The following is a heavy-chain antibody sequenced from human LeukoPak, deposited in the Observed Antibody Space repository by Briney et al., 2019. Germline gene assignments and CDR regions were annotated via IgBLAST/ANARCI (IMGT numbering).Heavy chain of an antibody. D-gene: IGHD4-23*01. V-gene: IGHV4-4*07. CDR3: ARARLSLGTSVAYYLDY. CDR1: GGSISSYY. J-gene: IGHJ4*02. Sequence: SETLSLTCTVSGGSISSYYWSWIRQPAGKGLEWIGRIYTSGSTNYNSSLKSRVSISVDTSKNQFSLKLSSVTAADSALYYCARARLSLGTSVAYYLDYWGQGTLVTVSS. CDR2: IYTSGST.